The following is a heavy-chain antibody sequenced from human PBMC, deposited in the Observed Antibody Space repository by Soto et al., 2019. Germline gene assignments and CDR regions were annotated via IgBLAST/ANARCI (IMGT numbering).Heavy chain of an antibody. V-gene: IGHV4-59*03. D-gene: IGHD3-16*01. J-gene: IGHJ4*02. Sequence: SETLSLTCTVSGASMSDYYGSWRRQSPGKGLEHIGYLHYSGSANYNPSLKSRVTISMDTSKNQFFLKLNSMTAADTAIYYCARSGHTFVGVVWRQGIPVTVSS. CDR2: LHYSGSA. CDR3: ARSGHTFVGVV. CDR1: GASMSDYY.